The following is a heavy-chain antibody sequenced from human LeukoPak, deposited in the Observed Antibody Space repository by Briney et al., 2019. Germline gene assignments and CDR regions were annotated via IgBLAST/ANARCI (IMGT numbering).Heavy chain of an antibody. CDR2: ISAHNGNT. CDR1: GYTFTSYG. J-gene: IGHJ6*03. D-gene: IGHD2-15*01. V-gene: IGHV1-18*01. Sequence: ASVKVSCKASGYTFTSYGISWVRQAPGQGLEWMGWISAHNGNTNYAQKLQGRVTMTTDTSTSTAYMELRSLRSDDTAVYYCARVSVAGTYYYYYYMDVWGKGTTVTISS. CDR3: ARVSVAGTYYYYYYMDV.